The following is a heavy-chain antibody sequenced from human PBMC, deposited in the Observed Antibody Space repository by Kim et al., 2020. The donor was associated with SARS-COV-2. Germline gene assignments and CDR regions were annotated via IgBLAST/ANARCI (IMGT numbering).Heavy chain of an antibody. V-gene: IGHV3-53*01. Sequence: YPDSVKGRFTISRDNSKNTLFLQMNSLGAEDTAVYYCARVGTQEYYGMDVWGQGTTVTVSS. J-gene: IGHJ6*02. CDR3: ARVGTQEYYGMDV.